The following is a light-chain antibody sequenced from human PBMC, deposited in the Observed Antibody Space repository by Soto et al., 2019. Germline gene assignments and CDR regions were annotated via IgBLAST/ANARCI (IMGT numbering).Light chain of an antibody. Sequence: QSVLTQPASVSGSPGQSIAISCTGTSGDVGGYDYVSWYQQHPDKAPKLMMYEVTKRPSWVSNRFSGSKSGNTASLTISGLQPEDEADYYCSSHTSGSTRVFGSGTKVTVL. CDR1: SGDVGGYDY. V-gene: IGLV2-14*01. J-gene: IGLJ1*01. CDR3: SSHTSGSTRV. CDR2: EVT.